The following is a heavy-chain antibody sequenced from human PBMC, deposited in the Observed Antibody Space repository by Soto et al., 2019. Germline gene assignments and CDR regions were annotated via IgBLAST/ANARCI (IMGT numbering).Heavy chain of an antibody. V-gene: IGHV4-4*02. CDR2: IYHSGST. Sequence: ASETLSLTCTVSGGSIRSSHWWSWVRQPPGKGLERIGEIYHSGSTNLDPSLKSRVTLSVDKSKNQFSLKLTSVTAADTAVYYCARDKATVGGYNLYDPWGQGILVAVS. D-gene: IGHD3-16*01. J-gene: IGHJ5*02. CDR3: ARDKATVGGYNLYDP. CDR1: GGSIRSSHW.